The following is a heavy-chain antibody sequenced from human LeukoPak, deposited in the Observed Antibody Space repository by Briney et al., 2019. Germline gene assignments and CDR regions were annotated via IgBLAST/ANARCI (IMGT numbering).Heavy chain of an antibody. J-gene: IGHJ4*02. CDR3: ARENYGGNSAVGY. CDR1: GYTFTSYY. D-gene: IGHD4-23*01. V-gene: IGHV1-46*03. CDR2: INPSGGST. Sequence: ASVKVSCKASGYTFTSYYMHWVRQAPAQGLEWVGIINPSGGSTSYQHKLQGRVTMTRDTSTITVYMELSSVRSEDTAVYDCARENYGGNSAVGYWGQGTLVTVSS.